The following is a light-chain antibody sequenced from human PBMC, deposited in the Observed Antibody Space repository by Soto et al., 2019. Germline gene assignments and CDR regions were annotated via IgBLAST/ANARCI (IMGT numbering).Light chain of an antibody. J-gene: IGLJ2*01. CDR2: GNS. CDR3: QSYDSRLRGNVV. Sequence: QSVLTQPPSVSGAPGQRVTISCTGSSSNIGAGYDVHWYQQLPGTAPKLLIYGNSNRPSGVPDRFSGSKSGTSASLAITGLQAADEADCYCQSYDSRLRGNVVFGGGTKLTLL. CDR1: SSNIGAGYD. V-gene: IGLV1-40*01.